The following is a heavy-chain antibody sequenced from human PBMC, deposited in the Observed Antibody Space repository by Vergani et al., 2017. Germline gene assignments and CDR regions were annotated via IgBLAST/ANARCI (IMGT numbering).Heavy chain of an antibody. CDR1: GGSISSYY. CDR2: IYYSWST. J-gene: IGHJ3*02. V-gene: IGHV4-59*01. D-gene: IGHD2-15*01. CDR3: ARSRPCGGCYLDAFDI. Sequence: QVQLQESGPGLVKPSETLSLTCTVSGGSISSYYWSWIRQPPGQGLEWIGYIYYSWSTNYNPSLKSRVPISVDTSKNQFSLELSSVTAADTAVYYCARSRPCGGCYLDAFDIWGQGTMVTVSS.